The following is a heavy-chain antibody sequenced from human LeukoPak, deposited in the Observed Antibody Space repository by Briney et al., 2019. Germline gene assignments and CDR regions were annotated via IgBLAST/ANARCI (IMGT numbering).Heavy chain of an antibody. CDR3: ARVVGAYDAFDI. CDR2: IYYSGST. V-gene: IGHV4-30-4*01. D-gene: IGHD1-26*01. J-gene: IGHJ3*02. Sequence: PSQTLSLTCTVSGGSISSGDYYWSWIRQPPGKGLKWIGYIYYSGSTYYNPSLKSRVTISVDTSKNQFSLKLSSVTAADTAVYYCARVVGAYDAFDIWGQGTMVTVSS. CDR1: GGSISSGDYY.